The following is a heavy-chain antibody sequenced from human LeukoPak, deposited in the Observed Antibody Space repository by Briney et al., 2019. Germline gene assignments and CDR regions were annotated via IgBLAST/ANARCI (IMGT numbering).Heavy chain of an antibody. CDR3: ARGSREVRGLRGNWFDP. CDR2: INHSGST. J-gene: IGHJ5*02. V-gene: IGHV4-34*01. D-gene: IGHD3-10*01. Sequence: SETLSLTCAVYGGSFSGYCWSWIRQPPGKGLEWIGEINHSGSTNYNPSLKSRVTISVDTSKNQFSLKLSSVTAADTAVYYCARGSREVRGLRGNWFDPWGQGTLVTVSS. CDR1: GGSFSGYC.